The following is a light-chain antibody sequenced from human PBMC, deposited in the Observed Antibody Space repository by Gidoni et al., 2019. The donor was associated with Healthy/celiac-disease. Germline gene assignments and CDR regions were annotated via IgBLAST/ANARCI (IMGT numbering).Light chain of an antibody. J-gene: IGKJ4*01. V-gene: IGKV3-20*01. CDR1: QSVSSSY. CDR2: GAS. Sequence: EIVLTRSPGTLSLSPGERATLSCRASQSVSSSYLAWYQQKPGQAPRLLIYGASSRATGIPDRFSGSGSGTDFTLTISRLEPEDFAVYYCQQYGSSPGTFGGRTKVEIK. CDR3: QQYGSSPGT.